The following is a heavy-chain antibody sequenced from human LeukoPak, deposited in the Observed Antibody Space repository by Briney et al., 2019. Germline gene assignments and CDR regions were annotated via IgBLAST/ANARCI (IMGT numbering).Heavy chain of an antibody. CDR1: GYTFTSYY. CDR3: ARVLRPYYYDSSGYSPPFDY. J-gene: IGHJ4*02. CDR2: INPSGGST. D-gene: IGHD3-22*01. Sequence: GSVKVSCKASGYTFTSYYMHWARQAPGQGLEWMGIINPSGGSTSYAQKFQGRVTMTRDTSTSTVYMELSSLRSEDTAVYYCARVLRPYYYDSSGYSPPFDYWGQGTLVTVSS. V-gene: IGHV1-46*01.